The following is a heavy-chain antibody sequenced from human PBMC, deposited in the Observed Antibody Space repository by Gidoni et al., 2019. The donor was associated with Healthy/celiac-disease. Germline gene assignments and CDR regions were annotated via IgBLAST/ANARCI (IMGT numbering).Heavy chain of an antibody. CDR3: AKSFWSGYWTFDY. CDR1: GLAFSSYS. Sequence: EVQLVESGGGMVKPGGSGRLSCAASGLAFSSYSMNWVRQAPGKGLEWVSSISSSSSYIYYADSVKGRFTISRDNAKNSLYLQMNSLRAEDTAVYYCAKSFWSGYWTFDYWGQGTLVTVSS. CDR2: ISSSSSYI. J-gene: IGHJ4*02. V-gene: IGHV3-21*01. D-gene: IGHD3-3*01.